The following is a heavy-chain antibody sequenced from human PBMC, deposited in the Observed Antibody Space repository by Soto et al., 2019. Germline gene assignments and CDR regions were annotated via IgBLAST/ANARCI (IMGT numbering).Heavy chain of an antibody. Sequence: AQRLSAAAGGFTVNGDAIHCGRPDQGRGLEWVSGIRWNSDTIDYADSAKGRFTISRDNAKSSLFLQMNSLRPDDTALYYCAKDMKWGGMTTIHYFDSWGQGTLVTVS. CDR2: IRWNSDTI. D-gene: IGHD4-17*01. CDR1: GFTVNGDA. J-gene: IGHJ4*02. CDR3: AKDMKWGGMTTIHYFDS. V-gene: IGHV3-9*01.